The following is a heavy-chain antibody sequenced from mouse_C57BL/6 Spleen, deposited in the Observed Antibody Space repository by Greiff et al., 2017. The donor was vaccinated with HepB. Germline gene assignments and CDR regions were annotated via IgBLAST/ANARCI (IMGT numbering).Heavy chain of an antibody. J-gene: IGHJ1*03. D-gene: IGHD2-4*01. CDR2: INPSSGYT. CDR1: GYTFTSYT. V-gene: IGHV1-4*01. Sequence: QVQLQQSGAELARPGASVKMSCKASGYTFTSYTMHWVKQRPGQGLEWIGYINPSSGYTKYNQKFKDKATLTAAKSSSTAYMQLSSLTSEDSAVYYCARFGDYDGYFDVWGTGTTVTVSS. CDR3: ARFGDYDGYFDV.